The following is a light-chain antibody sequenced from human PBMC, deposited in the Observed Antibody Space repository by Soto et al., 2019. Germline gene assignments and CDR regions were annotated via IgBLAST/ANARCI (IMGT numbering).Light chain of an antibody. CDR3: QNYFSAPLT. Sequence: DIQMTQSPPTLSASVGDRVTITCRASQTISTWLAWYQQKPGKAPKLLIYKASTLKSGVPSRFSGSGSGTDFTLTISSLQPEDVATYYCQNYFSAPLTFGGGTKVDIK. CDR2: KAS. J-gene: IGKJ4*01. CDR1: QTISTW. V-gene: IGKV1-5*03.